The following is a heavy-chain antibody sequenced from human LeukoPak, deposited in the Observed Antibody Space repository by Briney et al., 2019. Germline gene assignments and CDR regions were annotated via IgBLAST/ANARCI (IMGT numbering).Heavy chain of an antibody. J-gene: IGHJ4*02. Sequence: PGASPRLSCAASGFTFSNYAMSWVRQAPGKGLEWVSAFSGGGGSAYYADSVKGRFTISRDNSKNTLYLQMNSLRADDTALYYCAKDLGYCGGDCYSGFDYWGQGTLVTVSS. CDR3: AKDLGYCGGDCYSGFDY. D-gene: IGHD2-21*02. CDR1: GFTFSNYA. V-gene: IGHV3-23*01. CDR2: FSGGGGSA.